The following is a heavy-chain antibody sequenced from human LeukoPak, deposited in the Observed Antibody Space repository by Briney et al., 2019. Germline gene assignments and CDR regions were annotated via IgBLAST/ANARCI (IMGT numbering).Heavy chain of an antibody. V-gene: IGHV3-23*01. CDR1: GFTFSTYA. D-gene: IGHD2-15*01. Sequence: GGSLRLSCAASGFTFSTYALSWVRQAPGRGLEWVSSISANGGSTYSADSVKGRFTFSRDNSKNTLHLQMNSLRAEDTAVYHCARQLGYCSDGSCYFDYWGQGTLVTVSS. J-gene: IGHJ4*02. CDR3: ARQLGYCSDGSCYFDY. CDR2: ISANGGST.